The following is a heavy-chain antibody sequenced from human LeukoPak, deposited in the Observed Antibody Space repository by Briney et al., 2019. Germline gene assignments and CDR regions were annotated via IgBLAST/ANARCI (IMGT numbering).Heavy chain of an antibody. CDR1: GGTFSSYA. J-gene: IGHJ4*02. Sequence: ASVKVSCKASGGTFSSYAISWVRQAPGQGLEWMGGIIPIFGTANYAQKFQGGVTITADESTSTAYMELSSLRSEDTAVYYCARGIPITMVRGVIITGGLDYWGQGTLVTVSS. D-gene: IGHD3-10*01. CDR3: ARGIPITMVRGVIITGGLDY. V-gene: IGHV1-69*01. CDR2: IIPIFGTA.